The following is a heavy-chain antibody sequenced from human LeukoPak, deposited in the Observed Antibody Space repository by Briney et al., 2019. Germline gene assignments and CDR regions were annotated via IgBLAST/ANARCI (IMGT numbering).Heavy chain of an antibody. Sequence: ASVKVSCKASGYTFTSYGISWVRQAPGQGLEWMGWISAYNGNTNYAQKLQGRVTMTTDTSTSTAYMELRSLRSEDTAVYYCARDPSTVTTSDAFDIWGQGTMVTVSS. CDR2: ISAYNGNT. CDR1: GYTFTSYG. V-gene: IGHV1-18*01. CDR3: ARDPSTVTTSDAFDI. D-gene: IGHD4-17*01. J-gene: IGHJ3*02.